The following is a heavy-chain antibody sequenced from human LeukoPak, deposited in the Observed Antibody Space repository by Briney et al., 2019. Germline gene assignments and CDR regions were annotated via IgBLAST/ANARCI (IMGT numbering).Heavy chain of an antibody. V-gene: IGHV4-59*01. D-gene: IGHD5-18*01. CDR1: GGSISSYY. CDR2: IYYSGST. Sequence: SETLSLTCTVSGGSISSYYWSWIRQPPGKGLEWIGYIYYSGSTNYNPSLKSRVTISVDTSKNQFSLKLSSVTAADTAVYCCARSRWDTAMALDYWGQGTLVTVSS. CDR3: ARSRWDTAMALDY. J-gene: IGHJ4*02.